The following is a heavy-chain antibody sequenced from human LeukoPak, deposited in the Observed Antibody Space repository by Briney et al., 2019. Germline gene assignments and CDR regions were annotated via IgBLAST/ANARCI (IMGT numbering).Heavy chain of an antibody. D-gene: IGHD5-12*01. Sequence: GGSLRLSCAASGLTVTTNYMNWVRQAPGKGLEWVSVIYTAGNTYYADSVKGRFTISRDHSKNTLYLQMNSLRAEDTAVYYCAREWRYIVATPGAFDSWGQGTLVTISS. J-gene: IGHJ4*02. CDR3: AREWRYIVATPGAFDS. CDR1: GLTVTTNY. V-gene: IGHV3-53*01. CDR2: IYTAGNT.